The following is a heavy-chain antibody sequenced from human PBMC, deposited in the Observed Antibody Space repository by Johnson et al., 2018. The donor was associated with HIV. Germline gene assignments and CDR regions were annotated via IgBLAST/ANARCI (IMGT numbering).Heavy chain of an antibody. D-gene: IGHD1-26*01. V-gene: IGHV3-25*05. J-gene: IGHJ3*02. CDR1: QFTLSNFY. CDR2: DYPNGGST. CDR3: AREGSGSWGRKRGPVKADAFDI. Sequence: VQLVESGGGLAKPAWSPRLSCAASQFTLSNFYLKCVRQAPGNGLELTGQDYPNGGSTGYADSVKGRFTISRENAKNSLYLQMNSLRAEDTALYYCAREGSGSWGRKRGPVKADAFDIWGQGTMVTVSS.